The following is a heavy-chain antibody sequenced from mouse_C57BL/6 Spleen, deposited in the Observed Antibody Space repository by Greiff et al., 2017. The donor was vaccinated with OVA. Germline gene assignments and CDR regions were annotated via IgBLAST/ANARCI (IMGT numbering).Heavy chain of an antibody. CDR3: IYYDYDDPLGFDY. J-gene: IGHJ2*01. D-gene: IGHD2-4*01. V-gene: IGHV1-26*01. Sequence: EVQLQQSGPELVKPGASVKISCKASGYTFTDYYMNWVKQSHGKSLEWIGDINPNNGGTSYNQKFKGKATLTVDKSSSTAYMELRSLTSEDSAVYYCIYYDYDDPLGFDYWGQGTTLTVSS. CDR1: GYTFTDYY. CDR2: INPNNGGT.